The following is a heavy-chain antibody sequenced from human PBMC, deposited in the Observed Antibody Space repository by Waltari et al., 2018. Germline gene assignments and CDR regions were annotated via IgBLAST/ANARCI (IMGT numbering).Heavy chain of an antibody. D-gene: IGHD6-19*01. V-gene: IGHV3-21*01. CDR2: IRSSSSYI. Sequence: EVQLVESGGGLVKPGGSLRLSCAASGFTFSSYSMNWVRQAPGKGLEWVSSIRSSSSYIYYADSVKGRVTISRDNAKNSLYLQMNSLRAEDTAVYYCARLKIAVATHAFDIWGQGTMVIVSS. J-gene: IGHJ3*02. CDR1: GFTFSSYS. CDR3: ARLKIAVATHAFDI.